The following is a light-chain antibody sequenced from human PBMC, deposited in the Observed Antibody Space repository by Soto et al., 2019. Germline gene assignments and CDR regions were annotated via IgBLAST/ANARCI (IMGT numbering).Light chain of an antibody. V-gene: IGLV1-47*02. Sequence: QAVLTQPPSASATPGQRVTISCSGSSSNIGNNNAYWYQHVPVTAPKLIIHHNTLRPSWVPDRFSGSQSGTSASLAISGLQSDDESDYYCAAWDDSLGAVVFGGGTKLTVL. J-gene: IGLJ2*01. CDR3: AAWDDSLGAVV. CDR1: SSNIGNNN. CDR2: HNT.